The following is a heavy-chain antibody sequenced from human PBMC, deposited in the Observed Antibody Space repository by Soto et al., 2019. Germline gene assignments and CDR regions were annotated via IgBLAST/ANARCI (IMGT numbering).Heavy chain of an antibody. CDR2: SSGTGANA. CDR3: ANVVG. V-gene: IGHV3-23*01. J-gene: IGHJ4*02. CDR1: GFALLSFA. Sequence: EVQLLESGGDLVQPGGSLRLSCAGSGFALLSFAMNWVRQAPGKGLEWVAASSGTGANAYYTDSVRGRFTVFRDNSKNMVFLEMNSLRVEDTAVYYCANVVGWGQGTLVTVSS. D-gene: IGHD2-2*01.